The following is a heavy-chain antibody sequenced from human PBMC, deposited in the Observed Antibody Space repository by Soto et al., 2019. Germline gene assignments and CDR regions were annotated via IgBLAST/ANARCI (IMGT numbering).Heavy chain of an antibody. D-gene: IGHD4-17*01. Sequence: PGGSLRLSCAASGFTFSGSAMHWVRQASGKGLEWVGRIRSKANSYATAYAASVKGRFTISRDDSKNTAYLQMNSLKTEDTAVFYCTRPSYGDYDAFDIGGQGTMVTFSS. CDR2: IRSKANSYAT. V-gene: IGHV3-73*01. CDR1: GFTFSGSA. CDR3: TRPSYGDYDAFDI. J-gene: IGHJ3*02.